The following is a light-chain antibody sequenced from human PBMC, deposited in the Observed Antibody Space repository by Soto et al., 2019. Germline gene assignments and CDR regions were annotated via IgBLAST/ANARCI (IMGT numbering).Light chain of an antibody. J-gene: IGKJ1*01. V-gene: IGKV1-5*03. CDR1: QTITTS. CDR2: KAS. Sequence: DIQMTQSPSTLSASVGDGVTITCRASQTITTSLAWYQQKPGKAPKLLIYKASSLDSGVPSRFSGSGSGTEFTLTISSLQPDDFATYYCQQYDSYSVRTFGQGTKVEI. CDR3: QQYDSYSVRT.